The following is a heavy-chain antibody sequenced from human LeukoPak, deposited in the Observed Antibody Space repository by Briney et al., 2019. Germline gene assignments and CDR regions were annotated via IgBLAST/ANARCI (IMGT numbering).Heavy chain of an antibody. Sequence: ASVKVSCKASGYTFTGYYLHCVRQAPGQGLEGMGWINLNSGGTNYAQTFQGTVTMTRDTSISTAYMELSRLRSDDTAVYYCARSPNYYGSGSYYNFDYWGQGTLVTVSS. CDR1: GYTFTGYY. CDR2: INLNSGGT. J-gene: IGHJ4*02. D-gene: IGHD3-10*01. CDR3: ARSPNYYGSGSYYNFDY. V-gene: IGHV1-2*02.